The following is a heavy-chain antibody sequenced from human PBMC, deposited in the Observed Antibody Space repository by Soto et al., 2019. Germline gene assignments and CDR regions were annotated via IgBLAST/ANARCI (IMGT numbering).Heavy chain of an antibody. Sequence: EVQLVESGGGLIQPGGSQRLSCAASGFTVSSNYMSWVRQAPGKGLEWVSVIYSGGSANYADSVKGRFTISRDNSKNTLYPQMNSLRAEDTAVYYCVRDDYGLDVWGQGTAVTVSS. CDR3: VRDDYGLDV. CDR1: GFTVSSNY. J-gene: IGHJ6*02. V-gene: IGHV3-53*01. CDR2: IYSGGSA.